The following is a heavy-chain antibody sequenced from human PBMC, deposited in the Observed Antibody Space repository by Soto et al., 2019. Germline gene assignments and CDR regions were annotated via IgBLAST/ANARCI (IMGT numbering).Heavy chain of an antibody. D-gene: IGHD6-13*01. CDR1: GYNFTSYD. Sequence: QVQLVQSGAEVKKPGASVKVSCKASGYNFTSYDINWVRQATGQGLEWMGWMNPNSGSTVYAQKFQGRVTMTRNTSISTASMELISLRSEDRAVYYCARDKSSWYDYCGQGPLVTVSS. CDR2: MNPNSGST. V-gene: IGHV1-8*01. CDR3: ARDKSSWYDY. J-gene: IGHJ4*02.